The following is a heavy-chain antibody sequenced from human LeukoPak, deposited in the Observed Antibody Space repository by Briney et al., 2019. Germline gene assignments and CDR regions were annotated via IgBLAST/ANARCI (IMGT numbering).Heavy chain of an antibody. V-gene: IGHV3-30*18. CDR2: ISYDGSNK. Sequence: GGSLRLSCAASGFTFSSYGMHWVRQAPGKGLEWVAVISYDGSNKYYADSVKGRFTISRDNSKNTLYLQMNSLRAEDTAVYYCAKDIGTGGTYYYDSSGYYDYWGQGTLVTVSS. D-gene: IGHD3-22*01. CDR3: AKDIGTGGTYYYDSSGYYDY. J-gene: IGHJ4*02. CDR1: GFTFSSYG.